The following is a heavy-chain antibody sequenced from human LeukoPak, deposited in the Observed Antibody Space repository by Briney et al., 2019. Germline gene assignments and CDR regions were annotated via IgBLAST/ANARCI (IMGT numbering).Heavy chain of an antibody. V-gene: IGHV3-30*18. J-gene: IGHJ4*02. CDR3: AKYAPPTTVVTRFFDS. CDR1: GFTFSNYG. Sequence: GGSLRLSCAASGFTFSNYGMHWVRQAPGKGLEWVTIVSYDGSSKYYADSVKGRFTISRDNSKNTLYLQMNSLRVEDTAIYYCAKYAPPTTVVTRFFDSWGQGTLVTVSS. D-gene: IGHD4-23*01. CDR2: VSYDGSSK.